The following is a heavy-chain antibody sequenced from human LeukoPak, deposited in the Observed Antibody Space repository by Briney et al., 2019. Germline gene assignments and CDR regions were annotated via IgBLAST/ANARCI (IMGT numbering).Heavy chain of an antibody. CDR1: GGSFSGYY. CDR2: INHSGST. CDR3: ARHRGATTFRKGYYFDY. D-gene: IGHD5-12*01. Sequence: PSETLSLTCAVYGGSFSGYYWSWIRQPPGKGLEWIGEINHSGSTNYNPSLKSRVTISVDTSKNQFSLKLSSVTAADTAVYYCARHRGATTFRKGYYFDYWGQGTLVTVSS. J-gene: IGHJ4*02. V-gene: IGHV4-34*01.